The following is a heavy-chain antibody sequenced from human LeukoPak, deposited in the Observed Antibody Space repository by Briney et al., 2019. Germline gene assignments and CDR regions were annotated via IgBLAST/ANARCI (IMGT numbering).Heavy chain of an antibody. CDR3: ARSSTQVVVPAADGAFDI. Sequence: SVKVSCKASGGTFSSHTISWVRQAPGQGLEWMGRIIPILGIANYAQKFQGRVTITADKSTSTAYMELSSLRSEDTAVYYCARSSTQVVVPAADGAFDIWGQGTMVTVSS. J-gene: IGHJ3*02. CDR2: IIPILGIA. V-gene: IGHV1-69*02. CDR1: GGTFSSHT. D-gene: IGHD2-2*01.